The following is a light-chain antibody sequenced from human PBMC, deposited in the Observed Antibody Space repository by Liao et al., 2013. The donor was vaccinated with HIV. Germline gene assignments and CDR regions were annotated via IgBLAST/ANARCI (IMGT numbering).Light chain of an antibody. CDR3: QAWDSTTFWV. Sequence: SYEVTQPPSVSVSLGQTARITCSGDKLGDKYVCWYQQKTGQSPVAVIYQDTKRPSGIPERFSGSKFGNTAILTISGTQAMDEADYYCQAWDSTTFWVFGGGTKLTVL. V-gene: IGLV3-1*01. CDR2: QDT. CDR1: KLGDKY. J-gene: IGLJ3*02.